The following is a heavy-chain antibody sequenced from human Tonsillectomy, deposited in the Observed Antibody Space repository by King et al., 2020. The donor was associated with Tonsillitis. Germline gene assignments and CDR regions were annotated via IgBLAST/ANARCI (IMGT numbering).Heavy chain of an antibody. Sequence: EVQLVESGGGLVQPGGSLRLSCAASGFTFSDYWMTWVRQAPGKGLEWVANIRKDGSVKNYVDSVKGRFTIYRDNARNSLYLQMNSLRAEDTAAYHCARDFSPSDSNAIYFDAFDIWGQGTTVTVS. V-gene: IGHV3-7*01. J-gene: IGHJ3*02. CDR1: GFTFSDYW. CDR3: ARDFSPSDSNAIYFDAFDI. CDR2: IRKDGSVK. D-gene: IGHD3-22*01.